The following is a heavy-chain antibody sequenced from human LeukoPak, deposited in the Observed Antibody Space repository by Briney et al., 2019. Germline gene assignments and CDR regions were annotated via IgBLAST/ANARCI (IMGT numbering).Heavy chain of an antibody. CDR1: GFTFSDYY. J-gene: IGHJ4*02. CDR3: ARRIAVAGIHFDY. CDR2: ISSSGSTI. V-gene: IGHV3-11*04. D-gene: IGHD6-19*01. Sequence: AGGSLRLSCAASGFTFSDYYMSWIRQAPGKGLEWVSYISSSGSTIYYADSVKGRFTISRDNAKNSLYLQMNSLRAEDTAVYYCARRIAVAGIHFDYWGQGTLVTVSS.